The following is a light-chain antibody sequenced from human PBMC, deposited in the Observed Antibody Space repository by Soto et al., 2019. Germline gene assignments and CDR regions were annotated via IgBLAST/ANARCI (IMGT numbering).Light chain of an antibody. Sequence: EIVMAQSPATLSVSPGERATLSCRASQSISNNLAWYQQKPGQAPRLLLYAASTRATGIPARCSGSGSGTQFTITISSLQSEDFAIYYCQQYNNWPPLTFGGGTKVEIK. V-gene: IGKV3-15*01. CDR3: QQYNNWPPLT. CDR2: AAS. CDR1: QSISNN. J-gene: IGKJ4*01.